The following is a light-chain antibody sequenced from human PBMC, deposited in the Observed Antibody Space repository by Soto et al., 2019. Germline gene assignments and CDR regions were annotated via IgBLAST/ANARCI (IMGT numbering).Light chain of an antibody. Sequence: QSALTQPASMSGSPGQSITISCTGTSSDVGSYNYVSWYQQHPGKAPKLMIYDVYNRPSRVSNRFSGSKSGNTASLTISGLQAEDEADYYCSSYTTSSTLVVFGGGTKLTVL. CDR3: SSYTTSSTLVV. V-gene: IGLV2-14*03. J-gene: IGLJ2*01. CDR1: SSDVGSYNY. CDR2: DVY.